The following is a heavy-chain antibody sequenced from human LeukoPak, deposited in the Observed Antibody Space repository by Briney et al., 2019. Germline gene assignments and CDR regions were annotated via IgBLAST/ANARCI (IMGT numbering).Heavy chain of an antibody. D-gene: IGHD3-3*01. J-gene: IGHJ4*02. CDR2: IKQDGSEK. Sequence: GGSLRLSCAASGLTVNDVWMNWVRQIPGKGLEWVANIKQDGSEKYYVDSVKGRFTISRDNAKNSLYLQMNSLRAEDTAVYYCARDDDFLAYWGQGTLVTVSS. CDR1: GLTVNDVW. CDR3: ARDDDFLAY. V-gene: IGHV3-7*03.